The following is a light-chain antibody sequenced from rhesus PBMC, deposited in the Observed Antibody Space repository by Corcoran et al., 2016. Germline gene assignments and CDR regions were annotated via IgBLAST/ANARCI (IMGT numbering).Light chain of an antibody. J-gene: IGKJ2*01. CDR3: QHHNNYPYS. V-gene: IGKV1-28*02. CDR2: AAS. Sequence: DIQMIQSPSSLPASVGDTVTITCRGSQCIISYLNWFQQQSGKAPKLLIYAASRFESGVQSRFRGSGSGTEFTLTINRLQPEDFAYYYCQHHNNYPYSFGRGTKVEIK. CDR1: QCIISY.